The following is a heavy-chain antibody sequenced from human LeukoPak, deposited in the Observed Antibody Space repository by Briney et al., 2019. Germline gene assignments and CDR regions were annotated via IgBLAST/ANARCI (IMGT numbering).Heavy chain of an antibody. J-gene: IGHJ4*02. CDR2: IKTKTDDGAT. CDR1: GFTFSNVR. Sequence: GGSLRLSCAASGFTFSNVRMNWVRQAPGKGLERVGRIKTKTDDGATDYSAPVKARFTISRDDSKTTLYLQMNGLKTEDTAIYYCTTYVGATAYWGQGTLVTVSS. D-gene: IGHD1-26*01. V-gene: IGHV3-15*01. CDR3: TTYVGATAY.